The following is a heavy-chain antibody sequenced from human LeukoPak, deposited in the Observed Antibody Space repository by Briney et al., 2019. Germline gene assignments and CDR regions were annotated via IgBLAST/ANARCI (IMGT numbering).Heavy chain of an antibody. CDR2: ISGSGGST. Sequence: GGSLRLSCAASGFTFSSYAMSWVRQAPGKGLEWVSAISGSGGSTYYADSVKGRFTISRDNSKNTLYLQMNSLRAEDAAVYYCAKDPTYYDFWSGLGGDDYWGQGTLVTVSS. V-gene: IGHV3-23*01. D-gene: IGHD3-3*01. CDR1: GFTFSSYA. CDR3: AKDPTYYDFWSGLGGDDY. J-gene: IGHJ4*02.